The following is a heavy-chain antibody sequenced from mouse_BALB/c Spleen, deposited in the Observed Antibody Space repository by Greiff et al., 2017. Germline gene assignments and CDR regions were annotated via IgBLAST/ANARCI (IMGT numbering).Heavy chain of an antibody. D-gene: IGHD1-1*01. CDR3: ARYYGSSYGFAY. V-gene: IGHV1-7*01. CDR1: GYTFPSYW. CDR2: INPSTGYT. Sequence: QVQLQQSGPELVKPGASVKMSCKASGYTFPSYWMHWVKQRPGQGLEWIGYINPSTGYTEYNQKFKDKATLTADKSSSTAYMQLSSLTSEDSAVYYCARYYGSSYGFAYWGQGTLVTVSA. J-gene: IGHJ3*01.